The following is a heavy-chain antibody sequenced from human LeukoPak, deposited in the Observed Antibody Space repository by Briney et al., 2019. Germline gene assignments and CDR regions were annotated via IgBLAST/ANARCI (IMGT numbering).Heavy chain of an antibody. CDR1: GDSISGYY. D-gene: IGHD1-26*01. Sequence: PSETLSLTRTVSGDSISGYYWSWIRQPAGKGLEWIGRISTSGSTNYNPSLKSRVTMSVDTSKNQVSLNLTSVTAADTAVYYCAREGGSYRFLDNWGQGTLVTVSS. CDR3: AREGGSYRFLDN. CDR2: ISTSGST. J-gene: IGHJ4*02. V-gene: IGHV4-4*07.